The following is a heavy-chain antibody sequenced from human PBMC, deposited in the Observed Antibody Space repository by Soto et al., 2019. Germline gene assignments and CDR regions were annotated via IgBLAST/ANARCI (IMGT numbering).Heavy chain of an antibody. V-gene: IGHV3-21*01. CDR3: ARDGYYDSSGYSLDY. Sequence: XGSLRLSCAASGFTFSSYSMNWVRQAPGKGLEWVSSISSSSSYIYYADSVKGRFTISRDNAKNSLYLQMNSLRAEDTAVYYCARDGYYDSSGYSLDYWGQGTLVTVSS. CDR1: GFTFSSYS. CDR2: ISSSSSYI. J-gene: IGHJ4*02. D-gene: IGHD3-22*01.